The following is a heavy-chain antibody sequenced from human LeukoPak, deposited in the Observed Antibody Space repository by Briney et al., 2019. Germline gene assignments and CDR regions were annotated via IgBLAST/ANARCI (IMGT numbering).Heavy chain of an antibody. J-gene: IGHJ4*02. CDR2: ISGSGGST. Sequence: GGSLRLSCAASGFTFSSYAMSWVRQAPGKGLEWVSAISGSGGSTYYADSVKGRFTISRDNSKNTLYLQMNSLRAKDTAVYYCASLEYYYDSSGYLAFDYWGQGTLVTVSS. CDR1: GFTFSSYA. D-gene: IGHD3-22*01. V-gene: IGHV3-23*01. CDR3: ASLEYYYDSSGYLAFDY.